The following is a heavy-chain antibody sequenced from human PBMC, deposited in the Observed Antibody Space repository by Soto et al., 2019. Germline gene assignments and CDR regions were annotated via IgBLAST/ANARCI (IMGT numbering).Heavy chain of an antibody. D-gene: IGHD2-2*01. V-gene: IGHV1-46*01. CDR2: INPSGGGT. Sequence: VQLVQSGAEGKNPGASVKVSCKASGHTFSSYYIHWVRQAPGQGLEWMGVINPSGGGTSYAQKFQGRVTMPRDTSTSTVFMELSSLRYEDTAVFYCARGLPCGSTTCFGGELAYWGQGTLVTVSS. CDR3: ARGLPCGSTTCFGGELAY. J-gene: IGHJ4*02. CDR1: GHTFSSYY.